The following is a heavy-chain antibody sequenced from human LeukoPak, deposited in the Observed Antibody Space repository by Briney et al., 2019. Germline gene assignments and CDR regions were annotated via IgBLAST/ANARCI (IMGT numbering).Heavy chain of an antibody. J-gene: IGHJ4*02. CDR1: GGSFSGYY. CDR3: ARVFDVAAAGRGGFDY. D-gene: IGHD6-13*01. Sequence: PSETLSLTCAVYGGSFSGYYWSWIRQPPGKGLEWIGEINHSGSTNYNPSLKSRVTISVDTSKNQFSLKLSSVTAADTAVYYCARVFDVAAAGRGGFDYWGQGTLVTFSS. CDR2: INHSGST. V-gene: IGHV4-34*01.